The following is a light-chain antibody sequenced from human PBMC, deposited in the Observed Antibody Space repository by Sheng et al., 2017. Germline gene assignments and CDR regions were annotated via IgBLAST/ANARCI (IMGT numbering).Light chain of an antibody. CDR3: QQRSNWPRFT. J-gene: IGKJ3*01. V-gene: IGKV3-15*01. CDR1: QAISNY. Sequence: MTQSPSSLSASVGDRVTITCRASQAISNYLAWYQQKPGQAPRLLIYGASTRATGIPARFSGSGSGTEFTLTISSLQSEDFAVYYCQQRSNWPRFTFGPGTKVDIK. CDR2: GAS.